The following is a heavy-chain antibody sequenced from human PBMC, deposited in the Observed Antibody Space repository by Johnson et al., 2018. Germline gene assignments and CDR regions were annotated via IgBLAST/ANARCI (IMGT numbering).Heavy chain of an antibody. D-gene: IGHD6-6*01. Sequence: QVQLQESGPGLVKPSETLSLTCSVSDDSISSTNYYWGWIRQPPGKWLEWIGNIYYSGTTFYNPSLKSRVTMSVDTSKNQFSLKLSSVTAADTAVYYCARGVISARPSKYYFDYWGQGTLVTVSS. J-gene: IGHJ4*02. CDR2: IYYSGTT. CDR3: ARGVISARPSKYYFDY. V-gene: IGHV4-39*07. CDR1: DDSISSTNYY.